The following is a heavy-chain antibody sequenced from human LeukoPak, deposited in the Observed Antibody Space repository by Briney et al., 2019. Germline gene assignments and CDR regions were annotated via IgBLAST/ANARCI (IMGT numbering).Heavy chain of an antibody. J-gene: IGHJ6*03. CDR1: GGSFSSSSYF. CDR2: IYYSGST. D-gene: IGHD2-15*01. CDR3: ARQPVVAATPFYYMDV. V-gene: IGHV4-39*01. Sequence: PSETLSLTCTVSGGSFSSSSYFWGWIRQPPGKGLEWIGNIYYSGSTYYNPSLKSRVTISLDTSKNQFSLKLSSVTAADTAVYYCARQPVVAATPFYYMDVWGKGAPVTIS.